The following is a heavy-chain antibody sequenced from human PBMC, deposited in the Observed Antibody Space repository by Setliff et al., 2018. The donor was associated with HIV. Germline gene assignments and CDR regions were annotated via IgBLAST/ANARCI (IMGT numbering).Heavy chain of an antibody. J-gene: IGHJ6*03. CDR1: DGSFSGYY. Sequence: SSETLSLTCAVYDGSFSGYYWIWVRQPPGKGLEWIGEIYHTGSTNYNPSLKSRLTISVDKSNNQFSLKLSSVTAADTAVYYCARGLSIFGVATPGFYSFMDVWGKGTTGTVSS. V-gene: IGHV4-34*01. CDR3: ARGLSIFGVATPGFYSFMDV. D-gene: IGHD3-3*01. CDR2: IYHTGST.